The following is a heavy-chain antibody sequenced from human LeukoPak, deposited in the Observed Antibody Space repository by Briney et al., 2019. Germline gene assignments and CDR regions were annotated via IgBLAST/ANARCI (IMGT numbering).Heavy chain of an antibody. CDR2: ISSNGGST. V-gene: IGHV3-64*01. D-gene: IGHD3-22*01. CDR3: ARDSSGSFVDY. Sequence: GGSLRLSCAASGFTFSSYAMHWVRQAPGKGLEYVSAISSNGGSTYYANSVKGRFTISRDNAKNSLYLQMNSLRAEDTAVYYCARDSSGSFVDYWGQGTLVTVSS. J-gene: IGHJ4*02. CDR1: GFTFSSYA.